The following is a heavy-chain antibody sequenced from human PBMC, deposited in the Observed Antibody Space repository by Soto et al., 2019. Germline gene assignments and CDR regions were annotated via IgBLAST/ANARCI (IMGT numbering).Heavy chain of an antibody. CDR2: ISYSGRT. V-gene: IGHV4-39*01. J-gene: IGHJ4*02. Sequence: QLQLQESGPGLVKPSETLSLTCSLSGDSITRSTYFWAWIRQSPGKGLEWVGSISYSGRTHYNPSLKSRVTISVDRSKNQFSLKMSSVTASDTAVYYCAKNLPKTGRFDYWGPGTLVTVSS. CDR3: AKNLPKTGRFDY. CDR1: GDSITRSTYF.